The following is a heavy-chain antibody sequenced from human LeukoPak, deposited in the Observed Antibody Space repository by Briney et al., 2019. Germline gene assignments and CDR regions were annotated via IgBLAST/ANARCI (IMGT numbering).Heavy chain of an antibody. V-gene: IGHV3-48*02. CDR2: IGSSSSPI. D-gene: IGHD3-3*01. CDR1: GFTVISNF. CDR3: VRDWYYAFDY. Sequence: PGGSLRLSCEVSGFTVISNFMSWVRQAPGKGLEWVSYIGSSSSPIQYVDSVKGRFTISRDNAKNSLYLQMNSLRDEDTAVYFCVRDWYYAFDYWGQGILVTVSS. J-gene: IGHJ4*02.